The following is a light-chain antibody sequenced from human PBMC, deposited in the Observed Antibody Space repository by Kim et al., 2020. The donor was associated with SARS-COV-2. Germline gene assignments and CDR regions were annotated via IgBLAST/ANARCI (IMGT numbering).Light chain of an antibody. Sequence: GQPFTISVTGTSRDIGGYNLVTWYTQPPGRAPNLMIYEVSPRPSGVPDRFSGSKSGNTASLTVSGLQAEDEADYYCSSYAGSNNYVFGTGTKVTVL. CDR2: EVS. J-gene: IGLJ1*01. CDR1: SRDIGGYNL. V-gene: IGLV2-8*01. CDR3: SSYAGSNNYV.